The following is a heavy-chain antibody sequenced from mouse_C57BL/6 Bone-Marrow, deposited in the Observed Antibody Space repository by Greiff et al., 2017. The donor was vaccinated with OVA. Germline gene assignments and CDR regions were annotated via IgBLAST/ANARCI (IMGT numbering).Heavy chain of an antibody. Sequence: VQLQQSGPELVKPGASVKMSCKASGYTFTDYYMHWVKQSHGKSLEWIGYINPNNGGTSYNQKFKGKATLTVNKSSSTAYMELRSLTSEDSAVYYCAREYYYGSSPYYYAMDYWGQGTSVTVSS. V-gene: IGHV1-22*01. D-gene: IGHD1-1*01. CDR2: INPNNGGT. CDR3: AREYYYGSSPYYYAMDY. J-gene: IGHJ4*01. CDR1: GYTFTDYY.